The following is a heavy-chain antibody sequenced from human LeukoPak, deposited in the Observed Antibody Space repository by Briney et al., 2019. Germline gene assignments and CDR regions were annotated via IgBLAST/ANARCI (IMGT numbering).Heavy chain of an antibody. D-gene: IGHD5-24*01. CDR3: AKGRMMATIMISFDY. J-gene: IGHJ4*02. Sequence: SGGSLRLSCAASGSTFSSYGMHWVRQAPGKGLEWVAVISYDGSTQYYADSVKGRFAISRDNSNNTLSLQMNSLKAEDTAVYYCAKGRMMATIMISFDYWGRGTLVTVSS. CDR1: GSTFSSYG. V-gene: IGHV3-30*18. CDR2: ISYDGSTQ.